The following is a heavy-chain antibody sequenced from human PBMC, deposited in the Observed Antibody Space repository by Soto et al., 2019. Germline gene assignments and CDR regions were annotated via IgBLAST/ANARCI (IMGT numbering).Heavy chain of an antibody. Sequence: SETLSLTCTVSGGSISGYYWSWIRQSPGKGLEWIGFIYYDLTTNYNPSLKSRVAISVDTSKNQFSLKLISVTAADTAVYYCARGLEYDGYFDYWGQGTLVTVSS. V-gene: IGHV4-59*01. CDR1: GGSISGYY. J-gene: IGHJ4*02. CDR3: ARGLEYDGYFDY. CDR2: IYYDLTT. D-gene: IGHD3-3*01.